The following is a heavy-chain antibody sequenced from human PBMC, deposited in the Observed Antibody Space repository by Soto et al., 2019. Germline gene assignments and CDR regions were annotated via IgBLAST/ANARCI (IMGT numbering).Heavy chain of an antibody. Sequence: SLNISCAASGFTFSSYAMNWARQAPGKGLEWVSFISGGASTIYYADSVKGRFTISRDNAKNSLFLQINSLRVEDTATYYCARGGYSSEWHTYYYGMDVWGQGAKVTVSS. V-gene: IGHV3-48*03. CDR2: ISGGASTI. J-gene: IGHJ6*02. CDR1: GFTFSSYA. CDR3: ARGGYSSEWHTYYYGMDV. D-gene: IGHD6-25*01.